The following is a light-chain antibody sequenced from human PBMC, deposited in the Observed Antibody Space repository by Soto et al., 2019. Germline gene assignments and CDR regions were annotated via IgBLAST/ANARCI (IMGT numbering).Light chain of an antibody. CDR3: AVWDDTLRGVV. Sequence: QAVVTQPPSASGTPGQRVTISCSGSSSNIGSNFLSWYQHLPGTAPKLLIYRDSQWPSGVPDRFSASKSGTSASLAISGLRSEDEGDYYCAVWDDTLRGVVFGGGTKVTVL. J-gene: IGLJ2*01. CDR1: SSNIGSNF. CDR2: RDS. V-gene: IGLV1-47*01.